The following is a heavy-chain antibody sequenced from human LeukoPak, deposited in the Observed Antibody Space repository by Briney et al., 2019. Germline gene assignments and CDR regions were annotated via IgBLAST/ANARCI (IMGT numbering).Heavy chain of an antibody. CDR3: ATAGYGSGSYFDY. CDR2: ISSSGSTI. D-gene: IGHD3-10*01. CDR1: GGSFSGYY. J-gene: IGHJ4*02. Sequence: LSLTCAVYGGSFSGYYWSWIRQPPGKGLEWVSYISSSGSTIYYADSVKGRFTISRDNAKNSLYLQMNSLRAEDTAVYYCATAGYGSGSYFDYWGQGTLVTVSS. V-gene: IGHV3-11*04.